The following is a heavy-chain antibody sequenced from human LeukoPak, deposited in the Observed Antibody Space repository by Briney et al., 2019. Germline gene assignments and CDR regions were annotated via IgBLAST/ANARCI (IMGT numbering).Heavy chain of an antibody. CDR1: GYTFTSYY. V-gene: IGHV1-46*01. D-gene: IGHD2-21*02. CDR3: ARGSAYCGGDCYYYFDY. Sequence: ASVKVSCKASGYTFTSYYMHWVRQAPGQGLEWMGIINPSGGSTSYAQKFQGRVTMTRDMSTSTVYMELSSLRSEDTAVYYCARGSAYCGGDCYYYFDYWGQGTLVTVSS. J-gene: IGHJ4*02. CDR2: INPSGGST.